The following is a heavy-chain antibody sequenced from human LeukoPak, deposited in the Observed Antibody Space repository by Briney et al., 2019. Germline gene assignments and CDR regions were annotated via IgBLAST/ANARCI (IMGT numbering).Heavy chain of an antibody. CDR3: ARERGGIVVVTDVPSYYYYYMDV. J-gene: IGHJ6*03. CDR1: GYTFTGYY. V-gene: IGHV1-2*02. D-gene: IGHD2-21*02. CDR2: INPNSGGT. Sequence: ASVKVSCKASGYTFTGYYMHWVRQAPGQGLEWMGWINPNSGGTNYAQKFQGRVTMTRDKFIRTAYMELSRLTSDDTAVYYCARERGGIVVVTDVPSYYYYYMDVWGKGTTVTVSS.